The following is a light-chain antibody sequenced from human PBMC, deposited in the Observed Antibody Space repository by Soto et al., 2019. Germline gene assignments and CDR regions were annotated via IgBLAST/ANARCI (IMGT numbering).Light chain of an antibody. V-gene: IGLV3-21*04. J-gene: IGLJ2*01. Sequence: SYELTQPPSVSVAPGKTARITCGGNNIGSKSVHWYQQKPGQAPVLVIYYDTDRPSGIPERFSGSNSGNTATLTISRVEAGDEAHYYCQVWDSSSDHPVVFGGGTKVTVL. CDR3: QVWDSSSDHPVV. CDR2: YDT. CDR1: NIGSKS.